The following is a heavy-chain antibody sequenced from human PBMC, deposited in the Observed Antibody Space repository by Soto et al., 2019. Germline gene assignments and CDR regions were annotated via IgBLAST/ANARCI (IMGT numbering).Heavy chain of an antibody. Sequence: GSLSLSCTASGFIFSNFGMHWVRQAPGKGLEWVAGVWYDGSNGVSAESVKGRFTISRDNSKNTLYLQMTSLRAEDTAVYYCARDPRTARASAMDVWGQGTTVTVSS. CDR2: VWYDGSNG. V-gene: IGHV3-33*01. J-gene: IGHJ6*02. D-gene: IGHD6-6*01. CDR1: GFIFSNFG. CDR3: ARDPRTARASAMDV.